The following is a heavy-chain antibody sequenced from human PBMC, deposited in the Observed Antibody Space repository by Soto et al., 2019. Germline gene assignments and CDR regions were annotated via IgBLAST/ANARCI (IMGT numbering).Heavy chain of an antibody. CDR1: GFTFSSYG. D-gene: IGHD3-10*01. CDR3: AKDRVTMVRGVPSYYYYYGMDV. J-gene: IGHJ6*02. Sequence: PGGSLRLSCAASGFTFSSYGMHWFRQAPGKGLEWVAVISYDGSNKYYADSVKGRFTISRDNSKNTLYLQMNSLRAEDTAVYYCAKDRVTMVRGVPSYYYYYGMDVWGQGTTVTVSS. CDR2: ISYDGSNK. V-gene: IGHV3-30*18.